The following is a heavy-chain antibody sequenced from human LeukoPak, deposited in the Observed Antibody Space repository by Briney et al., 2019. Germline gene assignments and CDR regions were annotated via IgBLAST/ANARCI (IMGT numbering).Heavy chain of an antibody. CDR2: INHSGST. J-gene: IGHJ5*02. CDR3: ATRDGSIAGHRTYNWFDP. V-gene: IGHV4-34*01. Sequence: ASETLSLTCAVYGGSFSGYYWSWIRQPPGKGLEWIGEINHSGSTNYNPSLKSRVTISVDTSKNQFSLKLSSVTAADTAVYYCATRDGSIAGHRTYNWFDPWGQGTLVTVSS. CDR1: GGSFSGYY. D-gene: IGHD6-6*01.